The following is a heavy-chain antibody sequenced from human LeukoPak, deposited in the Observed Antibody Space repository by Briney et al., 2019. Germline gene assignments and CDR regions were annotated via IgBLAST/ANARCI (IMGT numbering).Heavy chain of an antibody. CDR2: IYPGDSDT. Sequence: GESLKISCKGSGYSFTSYWIGWVRQMPGKGLEWMGIIYPGDSDTRYSPSFQGQVTISADKSISTAYLQWSSLKASDTAMYYCARAGYYYRSYYYYYMDVWGKGTTVTVSS. V-gene: IGHV5-51*01. J-gene: IGHJ6*03. CDR3: ARAGYYYRSYYYYYMDV. CDR1: GYSFTSYW. D-gene: IGHD3-22*01.